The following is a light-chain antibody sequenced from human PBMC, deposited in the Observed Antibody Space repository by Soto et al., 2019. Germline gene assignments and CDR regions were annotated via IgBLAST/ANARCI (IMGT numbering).Light chain of an antibody. CDR1: QSLLHSNGSNY. CDR3: MHGLSGFT. CDR2: LGS. V-gene: IGKV2-28*01. Sequence: DIVMTQSPLSLPVTPGEPASISCRSRQSLLHSNGSNYLEWYLQKPGQSPQLLIYLGSDRASGVPDRFSGSVSGTDFTLKISRVEAEDVGVYYCMHGLSGFTFGPGTKVDFK. J-gene: IGKJ3*01.